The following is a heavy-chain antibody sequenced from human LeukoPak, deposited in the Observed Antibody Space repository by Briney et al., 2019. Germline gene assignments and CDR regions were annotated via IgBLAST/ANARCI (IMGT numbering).Heavy chain of an antibody. J-gene: IGHJ4*02. CDR1: GFTFSNYA. V-gene: IGHV3-30*01. CDR2: ISSGGTYE. Sequence: GKSLRLSCAASGFTFSNYAMHWVRQAPGKGLEWVSLISSGGTYEYYADSVKGRFTISRDNSKNTLYLQLNSLRAEDTAVYYCARDPTYYYDSGSSGPHYFDNWGQGTLVNVSS. D-gene: IGHD3-10*01. CDR3: ARDPTYYYDSGSSGPHYFDN.